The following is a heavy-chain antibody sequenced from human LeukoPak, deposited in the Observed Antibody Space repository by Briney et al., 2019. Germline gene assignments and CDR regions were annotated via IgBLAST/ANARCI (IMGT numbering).Heavy chain of an antibody. CDR1: GFTFSSYA. Sequence: GGSLRLSCAASGFTFSSYAMNWVRQAPGKGLEWVPAISGSGGSTYYADSVKGRFTISRDNSKNTLYLQMNSLRAEDTAVYYCAKGARRTKRFLEWLLTYYFDYWGQGTLVTVSS. D-gene: IGHD3-3*01. V-gene: IGHV3-23*01. CDR3: AKGARRTKRFLEWLLTYYFDY. CDR2: ISGSGGST. J-gene: IGHJ4*02.